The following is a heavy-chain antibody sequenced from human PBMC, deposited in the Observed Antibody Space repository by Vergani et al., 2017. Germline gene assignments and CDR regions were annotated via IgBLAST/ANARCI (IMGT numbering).Heavy chain of an antibody. CDR3: ARRSPILSAFDY. CDR1: GGSISISSYY. V-gene: IGHV4-61*01. D-gene: IGHD2-8*02. CDR2: IYYSGST. Sequence: QLQLQESGPGLVKPSETLSLTCTVSGGSISISSYYWSWIRQPPGKGLEWIGYIYYSGSTNYNPSLKSRVTISVDTSKNQFSLKLSSVTAADTAVYYCARRSPILSAFDYWGQGTLVTVSS. J-gene: IGHJ4*02.